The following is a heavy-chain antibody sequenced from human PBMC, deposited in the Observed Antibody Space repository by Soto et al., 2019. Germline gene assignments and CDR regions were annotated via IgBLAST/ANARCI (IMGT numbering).Heavy chain of an antibody. J-gene: IGHJ4*02. CDR1: GYTFTSYG. D-gene: IGHD2-15*01. V-gene: IGHV1-18*01. CDR3: AREYCSGGSCYFGLYYFDY. Sequence: ASVKVSCKASGYTFTSYGISWVRQAPGQGLEWMGWISAYNGNTNYAQKLQGRVTMTTDTSTSTAYMELRSLRSDDTAVYYCAREYCSGGSCYFGLYYFDYWGQGTLVTVSS. CDR2: ISAYNGNT.